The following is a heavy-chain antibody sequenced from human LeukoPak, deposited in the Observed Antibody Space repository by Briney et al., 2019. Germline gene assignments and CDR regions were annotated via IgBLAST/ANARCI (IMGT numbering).Heavy chain of an antibody. D-gene: IGHD6-13*01. CDR1: GYSISSGYY. J-gene: IGHJ6*03. Sequence: PSETLSLTCSVSGYSISSGYYWSWIRQPPGKGLEWIGYIYYSGRTNYNPSLKSRGTISVDTSKNQFSLKLSSVTAADTAVYYCARTTEAHSWRTRYYDYYMDVWGKGTTVTVSS. CDR3: ARTTEAHSWRTRYYDYYMDV. CDR2: IYYSGRT. V-gene: IGHV4-61*01.